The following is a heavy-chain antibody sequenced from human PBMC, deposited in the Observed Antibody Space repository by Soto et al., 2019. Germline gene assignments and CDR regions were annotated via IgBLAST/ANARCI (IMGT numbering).Heavy chain of an antibody. D-gene: IGHD2-15*01. CDR2: IYYTENT. Sequence: PSETLSLACAVSGYSISSGYYWGWIRQSPGKWLKWIASIYYTENTFYNPSLRSRVTMSVDTSRNQFSLNLSSGTAVDTAMYHCARERRYVDGLAADCWGQGTLVTVCS. V-gene: IGHV4-38-2*02. CDR3: ARERRYVDGLAADC. J-gene: IGHJ4*02. CDR1: GYSISSGYY.